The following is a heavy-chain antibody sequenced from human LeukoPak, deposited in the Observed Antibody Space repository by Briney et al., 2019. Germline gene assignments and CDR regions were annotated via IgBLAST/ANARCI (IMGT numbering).Heavy chain of an antibody. Sequence: PSETLSLTCTVSDGSISSYYWSWVRQAPGKGLEWVSAISGSGGSTYYADSVKGRFTISRDNSKNTLYLQMNSLRAEDTAVYYCAKELGYYDILTGYLRNAFDIWGQGTMVTVSS. D-gene: IGHD3-9*01. CDR2: ISGSGGST. CDR3: AKELGYYDILTGYLRNAFDI. J-gene: IGHJ3*02. CDR1: DGSISSYY. V-gene: IGHV3-23*01.